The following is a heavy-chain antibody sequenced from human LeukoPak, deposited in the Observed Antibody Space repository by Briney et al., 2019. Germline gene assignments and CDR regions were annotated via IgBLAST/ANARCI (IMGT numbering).Heavy chain of an antibody. V-gene: IGHV3-74*01. CDR2: TNSDGSST. Sequence: GGSLRLSCAASGFTFSSYWMHWVRQAPGKGLVWVSRTNSDGSSTSYADSVKGRFTISRDNAKNTLYLQMNSLRAEDTAVYYCARDSVVVTAMDYWGQGTLVTVSS. D-gene: IGHD2-21*02. J-gene: IGHJ4*02. CDR3: ARDSVVVTAMDY. CDR1: GFTFSSYW.